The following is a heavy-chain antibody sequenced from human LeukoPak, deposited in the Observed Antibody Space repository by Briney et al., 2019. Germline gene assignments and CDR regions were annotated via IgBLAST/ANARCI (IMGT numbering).Heavy chain of an antibody. V-gene: IGHV5-51*01. CDR1: GYSLTNYW. J-gene: IGHJ4*02. CDR2: IYPGDSDT. Sequence: GESPKISFKGSGYSLTNYWIGWVRPMPGKGLELMGIIYPGDSDTRYSPSFQGQVTISADKSLSTAYLQWSNLKASDTAMYYCARLLAAPRSGVDYWGQGTLVTVSS. CDR3: ARLLAAPRSGVDY. D-gene: IGHD6-13*01.